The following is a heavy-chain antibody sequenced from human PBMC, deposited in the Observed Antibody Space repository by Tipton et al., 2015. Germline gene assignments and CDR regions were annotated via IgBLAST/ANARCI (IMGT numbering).Heavy chain of an antibody. CDR3: VRGGSDYED. CDR2: FSDTGST. J-gene: IGHJ4*01. CDR1: GASISVEDYY. V-gene: IGHV4-31*03. Sequence: TLSLTCSVPGASISVEDYYWSWVRQHPGKGLEWMAYFSDTGSTYYNPSLKSRITISEDTSKTQISLNVTSVTAADTAVYYCVRGGSDYEDWGHGTLVSVSS. D-gene: IGHD4-17*01.